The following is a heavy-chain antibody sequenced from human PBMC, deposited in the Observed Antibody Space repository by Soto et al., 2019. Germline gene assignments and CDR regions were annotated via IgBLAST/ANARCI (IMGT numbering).Heavy chain of an antibody. CDR3: ARVWVAAAAGVNWIDP. J-gene: IGHJ5*02. CDR2: INHSGST. V-gene: IGHV4-34*01. CDR1: GGSFSGYY. Sequence: PSETLSLTCAVYGGSFSGYYWSWIRQPPGKGLEWIGEINHSGSTNYNPSLKSRVTISVDTSKNQFSLKLSSVTAADTAVYYCARVWVAAAAGVNWIDPWGQGTLVTVSS. D-gene: IGHD6-13*01.